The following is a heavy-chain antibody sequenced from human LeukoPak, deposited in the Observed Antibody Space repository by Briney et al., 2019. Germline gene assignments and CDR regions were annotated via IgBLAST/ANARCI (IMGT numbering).Heavy chain of an antibody. D-gene: IGHD3-22*01. CDR3: AKDGGHIITMIVDQYFQH. CDR2: VHYDGSNQ. Sequence: PGGSLRLSCAASGFTFSSYAMSWVRHAPGKGLEWVAFVHYDGSNQYYADSVKGRLTISRDNSKNTLYLQMNSLRPEDTAMYYCAKDGGHIITMIVDQYFQHWGQGTLVTVSS. J-gene: IGHJ1*01. CDR1: GFTFSSYA. V-gene: IGHV3-30*02.